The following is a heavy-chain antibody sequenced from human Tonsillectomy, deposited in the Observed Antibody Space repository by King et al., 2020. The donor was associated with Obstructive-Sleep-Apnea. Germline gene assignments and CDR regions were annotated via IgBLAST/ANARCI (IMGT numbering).Heavy chain of an antibody. D-gene: IGHD3-22*01. Sequence: VQLVESGGGLVQPGRSLRLSCAASGFRCDDYAMHWVRQAPGKGLEWVSGISCNSGSIWYADSVKGRFTISRDTAKKFLYLQMNSLRAEDRALYYCAKEDGRGYFSIDYWGQGTLVTVSS. CDR1: GFRCDDYA. V-gene: IGHV3-9*01. CDR3: AKEDGRGYFSIDY. J-gene: IGHJ4*02. CDR2: ISCNSGSI.